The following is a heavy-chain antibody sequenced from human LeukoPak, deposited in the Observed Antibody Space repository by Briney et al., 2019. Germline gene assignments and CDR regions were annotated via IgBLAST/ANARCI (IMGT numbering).Heavy chain of an antibody. CDR1: GFTLSTYG. V-gene: IGHV3-30*18. CDR2: ISFDGSNK. J-gene: IGHJ4*02. Sequence: QPGGSLRLSCAASGFTLSTYGMHWVRQAPGKGLEWVTVISFDGSNKFYADSVKGRFTISRDGSKNTLYLQMNSLRPDDTAVYFCAKPQVTANWYYFHYWGQGTLVTVSS. D-gene: IGHD2-21*02. CDR3: AKPQVTANWYYFHY.